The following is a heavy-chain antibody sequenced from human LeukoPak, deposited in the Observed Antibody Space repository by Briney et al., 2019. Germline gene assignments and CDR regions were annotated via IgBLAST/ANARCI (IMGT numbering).Heavy chain of an antibody. CDR2: LPPDELGI. V-gene: IGHV3-74*01. CDR1: GFTFTNYW. Sequence: GGSLRLSCAASGFTFTNYWMHWVRQAPGMGLVWVSRLPPDELGIIYADSVKGRFTVSRDNAKNTVYLQMNDLRVDDTAMYYCVGTTASRGSEYWGQGALVTVSS. CDR3: VGTTASRGSEY. D-gene: IGHD3-16*01. J-gene: IGHJ4*02.